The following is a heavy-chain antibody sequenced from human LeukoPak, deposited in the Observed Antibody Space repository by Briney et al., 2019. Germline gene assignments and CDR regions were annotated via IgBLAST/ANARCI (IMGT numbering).Heavy chain of an antibody. CDR3: AKEEYRHFDLSY. CDR1: GFTVSSYP. CDR2: FSAGGGGT. D-gene: IGHD3-9*01. J-gene: IGHJ4*02. Sequence: GGSLRLSCAASGFTVSSYPLSWVRQAPGKGLEWVSSFSAGGGGTHYAHSVRGRFTISRDKSKNTLYLQMNSLRAEDTAVYYCAKEEYRHFDLSYWGQGTLVCVSS. V-gene: IGHV3-23*01.